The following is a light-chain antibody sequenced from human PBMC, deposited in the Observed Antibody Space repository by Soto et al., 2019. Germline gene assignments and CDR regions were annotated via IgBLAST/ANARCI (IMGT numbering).Light chain of an antibody. CDR1: QSINNY. J-gene: IGKJ4*01. V-gene: IGKV3-11*01. Sequence: EIVLTQSPVTLSLSPGERATLSCRASQSINNYLAWYQQKPGQPPRLLIYDASNRATAIPVRFSGSGSGTAFTLTISSLDPEDSAVYCCQSRGIWPPGATFGGGTKVEIK. CDR3: QSRGIWPPGAT. CDR2: DAS.